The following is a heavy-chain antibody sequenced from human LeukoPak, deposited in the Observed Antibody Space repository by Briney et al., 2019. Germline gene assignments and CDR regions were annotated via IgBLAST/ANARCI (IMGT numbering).Heavy chain of an antibody. CDR3: ARHYDSSGYGAFDI. V-gene: IGHV4-39*01. D-gene: IGHD3-22*01. CDR1: GGSISSSSYY. J-gene: IGHJ3*02. CDR2: IYYSGST. Sequence: SETLSLTCTVSGGSISSSSYYWGWIRQPPGKGLEWIGSIYYSGSTYYNPSLKSRVTISVDTSKNQFSLKLSSVTAADTAVYYCARHYDSSGYGAFDIWGQGTMVTVSS.